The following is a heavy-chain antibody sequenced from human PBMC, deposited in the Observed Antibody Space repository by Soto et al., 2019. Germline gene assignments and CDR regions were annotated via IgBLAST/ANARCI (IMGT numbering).Heavy chain of an antibody. CDR2: ISSSSSYI. Sequence: EVQLVESGGGLVKPGGSLRLSCAASGFPFSSYSMNWVRQAPGKGLEWVSSISSSSSYIYYADSVKDRLTISRDNAKNSLYLQMNSPRAEVTAVYYCARVGCSTTSCYAIYYGMDVWGQGTTVTVTS. CDR3: ARVGCSTTSCYAIYYGMDV. D-gene: IGHD2-2*01. V-gene: IGHV3-21*02. J-gene: IGHJ6*02. CDR1: GFPFSSYS.